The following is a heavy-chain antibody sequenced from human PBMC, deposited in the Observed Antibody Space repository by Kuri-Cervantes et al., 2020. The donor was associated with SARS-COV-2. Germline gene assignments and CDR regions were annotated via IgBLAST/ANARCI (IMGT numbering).Heavy chain of an antibody. CDR2: IFHSGST. CDR1: GGSFSGYY. J-gene: IGHJ5*02. CDR3: ARQGRIENWFDP. D-gene: IGHD3-10*01. Sequence: SQTLSLTCAVYGGSFSGYYWSWIRQPPGKELEWIGSIFHSGSTYYNPSLKSRVTIFVDTSKNQFSLELSSVTAADTAVYYCARQGRIENWFDPWGQGTLVTVSS. V-gene: IGHV4-34*12.